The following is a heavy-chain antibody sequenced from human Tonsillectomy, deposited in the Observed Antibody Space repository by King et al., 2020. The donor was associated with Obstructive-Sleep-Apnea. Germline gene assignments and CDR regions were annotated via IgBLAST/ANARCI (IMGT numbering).Heavy chain of an antibody. J-gene: IGHJ4*02. D-gene: IGHD3-22*01. CDR3: ARINNYYDSSGYQGPFDY. CDR1: GYSFTSYW. V-gene: IGHV5-51*01. CDR2: IYPGDSDT. Sequence: QLVQSGAEVKKPGESLKISCKGSGYSFTSYWIGWVRQMPGKGLEWMGIIYPGDSDTRYSPSFQGQVTISADKSISTAYLQWSSLKASDTAMYYCARINNYYDSSGYQGPFDYWGQGTLVTVSS.